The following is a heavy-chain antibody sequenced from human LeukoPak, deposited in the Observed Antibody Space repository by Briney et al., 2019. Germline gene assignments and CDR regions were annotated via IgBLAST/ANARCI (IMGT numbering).Heavy chain of an antibody. Sequence: GGSLRLSCAASGFTFSSYAMSWVRQAPGKGLEWVSYISSSGSTIYYADSVKGRFTISRDNAKNSLYLQMNSLRAEDTAVYYCARDVYDSSGYDLYYFDYWGQGTLVTVSS. J-gene: IGHJ4*02. CDR2: ISSSGSTI. CDR1: GFTFSSYA. CDR3: ARDVYDSSGYDLYYFDY. D-gene: IGHD3-22*01. V-gene: IGHV3-48*04.